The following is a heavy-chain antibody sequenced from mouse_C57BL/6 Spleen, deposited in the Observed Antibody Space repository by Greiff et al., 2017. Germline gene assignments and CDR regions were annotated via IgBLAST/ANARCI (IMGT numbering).Heavy chain of an antibody. D-gene: IGHD2-2*01. CDR1: GYAFTNYL. J-gene: IGHJ2*01. V-gene: IGHV1-54*01. CDR2: INPGSGGT. CDR3: ASSLSSMVTSYYFDY. Sequence: QVQLQQSGAELVRPGTSVKVSCKASGYAFTNYLIEWVKQRPGQGLEWIGVINPGSGGTTYNEQFKGKATLTAYNSSSAAYMPLSSLTSEVSAVYFCASSLSSMVTSYYFDYWGQGTTLTVSS.